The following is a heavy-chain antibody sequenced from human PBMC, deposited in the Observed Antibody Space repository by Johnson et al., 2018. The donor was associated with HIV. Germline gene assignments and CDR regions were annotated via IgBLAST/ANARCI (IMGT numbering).Heavy chain of an antibody. D-gene: IGHD4-23*01. V-gene: IGHV3-23*04. CDR1: GFTFSSYW. Sequence: VQLVESGGGLVQPGGSLRLSCAASGFTFSSYWMGWVRQAPGKWLEWVPAMSGSGGRTYYADSVKGRFTSSRDNSKNTLYLQMNSLRAEDTAVYYCAKLPGGNSGFVDAFDIWGQGTMVTVSS. J-gene: IGHJ3*02. CDR2: MSGSGGRT. CDR3: AKLPGGNSGFVDAFDI.